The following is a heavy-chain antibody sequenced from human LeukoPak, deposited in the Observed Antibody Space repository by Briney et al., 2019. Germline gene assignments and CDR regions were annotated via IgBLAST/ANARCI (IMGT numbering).Heavy chain of an antibody. CDR2: IEQDGSEK. Sequence: PGGSLRLSCGASGFSFSIYWMSWVRQAPGKGLEWVANIEQDGSEKYYVDSVKGRFTISRDNAKSSLYLQMNSLRSEDTAVYYCAREAQEGGIDYWGQGTLVTVSS. V-gene: IGHV3-7*03. D-gene: IGHD3-16*01. CDR3: AREAQEGGIDY. CDR1: GFSFSIYW. J-gene: IGHJ4*02.